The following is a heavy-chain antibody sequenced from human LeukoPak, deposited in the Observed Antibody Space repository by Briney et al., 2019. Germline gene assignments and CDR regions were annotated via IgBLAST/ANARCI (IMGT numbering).Heavy chain of an antibody. V-gene: IGHV4-39*07. D-gene: IGHD3-10*01. J-gene: IGHJ4*02. CDR1: GATISSTSYY. CDR3: AREPPSSYDYGSGSYRGCFDY. CDR2: IYYSGIT. Sequence: SETLSLTCAVSGATISSTSYYWGWIRQPPGKGLEWIGSIYYSGITYYNPSLKSRVTISIETSKKQFSLKLSSVTAADTAVYYCAREPPSSYDYGSGSYRGCFDYWGQGTLVTVSS.